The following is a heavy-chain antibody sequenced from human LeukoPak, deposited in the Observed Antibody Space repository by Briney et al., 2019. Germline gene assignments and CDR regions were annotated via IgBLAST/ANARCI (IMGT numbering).Heavy chain of an antibody. CDR3: ARGGCSGSYYNDAFDI. Sequence: SETLSLTCAVYVGSFSGYYWSWIRQPPGKGLEWIGEINHSGSTNYNLSLKSRVTISVDTSKNQFSLKLSSVTAADTAVYYCARGGCSGSYYNDAFDIWGQGTMVTVSS. D-gene: IGHD3-10*02. CDR2: INHSGST. V-gene: IGHV4-34*01. CDR1: VGSFSGYY. J-gene: IGHJ3*02.